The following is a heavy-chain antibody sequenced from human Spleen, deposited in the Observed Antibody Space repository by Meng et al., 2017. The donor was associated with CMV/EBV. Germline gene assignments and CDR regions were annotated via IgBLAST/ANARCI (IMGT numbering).Heavy chain of an antibody. CDR3: AKESVDSSGFYQFYFYYDGMDV. Sequence: GGSLRLSCAASGFTFSSYAMHWVRQAPGLGLEWVAFVRYDESNRYYADSVKGRFSISRDNSKNTLFLQMNSLRAEDTAVYYCAKESVDSSGFYQFYFYYDGMDVWGQGTTVTVSS. CDR1: GFTFSSYA. J-gene: IGHJ6*02. D-gene: IGHD3-22*01. CDR2: VRYDESNR. V-gene: IGHV3-30*02.